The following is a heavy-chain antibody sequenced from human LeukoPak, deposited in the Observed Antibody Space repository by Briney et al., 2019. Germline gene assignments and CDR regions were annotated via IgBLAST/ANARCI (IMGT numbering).Heavy chain of an antibody. CDR3: ARGREMATIRPRVPWKY. D-gene: IGHD5-24*01. J-gene: IGHJ4*02. CDR1: GGSISSSSYY. Sequence: SETLSLTCTVSGGSISSSSYYWGWLRQPPGKGLEWTGSSYYSGSTYYNPSLKSRVIISVDTSKNQFSLKLSSVTAADTAVYYCARGREMATIRPRVPWKYWGQGTLVTVSS. V-gene: IGHV4-39*07. CDR2: SYYSGST.